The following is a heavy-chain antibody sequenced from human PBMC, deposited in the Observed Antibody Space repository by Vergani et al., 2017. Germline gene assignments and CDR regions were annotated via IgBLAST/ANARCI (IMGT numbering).Heavy chain of an antibody. Sequence: QVQLQQWGAGLLKPSETLSLTCAVYGGSFSGYYWSWIRQPPGKGLEWIGEINHSGSTNYNPSLKSRVTISVDTSKNQFSLKLSSVTAADTAVYYCARTSNYYGSGKCDYWGQGTLVTVSS. CDR1: GGSFSGYY. J-gene: IGHJ4*02. D-gene: IGHD3-10*01. CDR2: INHSGST. CDR3: ARTSNYYGSGKCDY. V-gene: IGHV4-34*01.